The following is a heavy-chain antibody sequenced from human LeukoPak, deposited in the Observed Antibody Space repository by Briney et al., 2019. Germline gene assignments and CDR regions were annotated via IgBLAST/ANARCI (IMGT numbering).Heavy chain of an antibody. V-gene: IGHV4-39*07. CDR2: IYYSGST. CDR1: GGSISSSSYY. J-gene: IGHJ5*02. Sequence: SETLSLTCTVSGGSISSSSYYWGWIRQPPGKGPEWIGSIYYSGSTYYNPSLKSRVTISVDTSKNQFSLKLSSVTAADTAVYFCARDRGQNWFDPWGQGTLVTVSS. CDR3: ARDRGQNWFDP.